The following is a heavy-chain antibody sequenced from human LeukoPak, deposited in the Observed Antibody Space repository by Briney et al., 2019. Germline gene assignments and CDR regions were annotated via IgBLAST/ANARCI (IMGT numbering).Heavy chain of an antibody. CDR3: ARKEHWFDP. CDR1: GFTFSNYW. CDR2: IKKDGSEK. V-gene: IGHV3-7*01. J-gene: IGHJ5*02. Sequence: QTGGSLRLSCAASGFTFSNYWMTWVRQAPGKGLEWVANIKKDGSEKNYVDSVKGRFTISRDNAKNSLYLQMNSLRAEDTAVYYCARKEHWFDPWGQGTLVTVSS. D-gene: IGHD1-26*01.